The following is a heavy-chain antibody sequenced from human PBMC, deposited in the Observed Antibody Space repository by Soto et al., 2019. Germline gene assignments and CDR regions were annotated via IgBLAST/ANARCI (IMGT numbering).Heavy chain of an antibody. CDR3: ARERGGGNSCFDY. CDR1: GFTFSSYS. D-gene: IGHD2-21*02. Sequence: PGGSLRLSCAASGFTFSSYSMNWVRQAPGKGLEWVSSISSSSSYIYYADSVKGRFTISRDNAKNSLYLQMNSLRAEDTAVYYCARERGGGNSCFDYWGQGTLVTVSS. CDR2: ISSSSSYI. J-gene: IGHJ4*02. V-gene: IGHV3-21*01.